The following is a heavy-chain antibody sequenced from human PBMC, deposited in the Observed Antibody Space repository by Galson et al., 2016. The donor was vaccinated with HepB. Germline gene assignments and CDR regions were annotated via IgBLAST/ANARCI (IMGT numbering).Heavy chain of an antibody. V-gene: IGHV4-4*01. J-gene: IGHJ6*02. CDR1: GGSMSSGNW. CDR2: IYHTGST. Sequence: LSLTCAVSGGSMSSGNWWSWVRQPPGRGLEWIGEIYHTGSTNYSPSLKSRVNISVDKSKNHFSLNLSSVTAADTAVYFCARASNTFPIYFYYALDVWGQGTTVTVSS. D-gene: IGHD3-10*01. CDR3: ARASNTFPIYFYYALDV.